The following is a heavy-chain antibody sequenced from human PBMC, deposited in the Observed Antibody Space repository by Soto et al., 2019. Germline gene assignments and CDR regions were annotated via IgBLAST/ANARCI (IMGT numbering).Heavy chain of an antibody. V-gene: IGHV3-21*01. CDR3: ARALELLSSYYYYGMDV. CDR1: GFTFSSYA. CDR2: ISSSSSYI. Sequence: GGSLRLSCAASGFTFSSYAMSWVRQAPGKGLEWVSAISSSSSYIYYADSVKGRFTISRDNAKNSLYLQMNSLRAEDTAVYYCARALELLSSYYYYGMDVWGQGTTVTVSS. J-gene: IGHJ6*02. D-gene: IGHD1-7*01.